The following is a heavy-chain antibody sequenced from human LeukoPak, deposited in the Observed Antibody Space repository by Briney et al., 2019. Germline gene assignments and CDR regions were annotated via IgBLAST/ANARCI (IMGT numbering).Heavy chain of an antibody. Sequence: SETLSLTCAVYGGSFSGYYWSWIRQPPGKGLEWIGEINRSGSTSYNPSLKSRVTISVDTSKNQFSLNLNSVTAADTAVYYCARVFRPRAYFDYWGQGTLVTVSS. V-gene: IGHV4-34*01. J-gene: IGHJ4*02. D-gene: IGHD2-8*01. CDR1: GGSFSGYY. CDR3: ARVFRPRAYFDY. CDR2: INRSGST.